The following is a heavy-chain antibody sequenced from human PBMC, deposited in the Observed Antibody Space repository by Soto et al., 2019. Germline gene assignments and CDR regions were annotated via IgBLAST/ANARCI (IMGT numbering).Heavy chain of an antibody. CDR2: ISSSSSYI. CDR1: GFTFSSYS. V-gene: IGHV3-21*01. CDR3: ARSMTPKYYYYGMDV. J-gene: IGHJ6*02. Sequence: GGSLRLSCAAFGFTFSSYSMNWVRQAPGKGLEWVSSISSSSSYIYYADSVKGRFTISRDNAKNSLYLQMNSLRAEDTAVYYCARSMTPKYYYYGMDVWGQGTTVTVSS.